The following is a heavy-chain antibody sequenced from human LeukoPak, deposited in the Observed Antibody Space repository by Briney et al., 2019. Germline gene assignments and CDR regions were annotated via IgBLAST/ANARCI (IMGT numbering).Heavy chain of an antibody. CDR1: GFTFSGYW. J-gene: IGHJ4*02. D-gene: IGHD2-15*01. V-gene: IGHV3-74*01. CDR2: INSDGSST. Sequence: GGSLRLSCAASGFTFSGYWMHWVRQAPGKGLVWVSRINSDGSSTSYADSVKGRFTISRDNAKNTLYLQMNSLRAEDTAVYYCARDGYCSGGSCQPFDYWGQGTLVTVSS. CDR3: ARDGYCSGGSCQPFDY.